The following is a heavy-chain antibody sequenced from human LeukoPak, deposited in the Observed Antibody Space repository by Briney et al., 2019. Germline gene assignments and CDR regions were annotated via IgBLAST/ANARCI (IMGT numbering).Heavy chain of an antibody. CDR2: IYTSGST. CDR3: ARGRTIFGVVIGYYMDV. J-gene: IGHJ6*03. V-gene: IGHV4-4*07. D-gene: IGHD3-3*01. CDR1: GGSISSYY. Sequence: PSETLSLTCTVSGGSISSYYWSWIRQPAGKGLEWIGRIYTSGSTNYNPSLKSRVTMSVDTSKNQFSLKLSSVTAADTAVYYCARGRTIFGVVIGYYMDVWGKGTTVTVSS.